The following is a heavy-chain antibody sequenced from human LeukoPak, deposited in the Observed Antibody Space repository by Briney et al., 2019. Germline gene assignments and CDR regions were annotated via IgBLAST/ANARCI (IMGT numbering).Heavy chain of an antibody. D-gene: IGHD3-3*01. Sequence: GGSLRLSCAASGFTFSSYWMSWVRQAPGKGLEWVANIKQDGSEKYYVDSVKGRFTISRDNAKNLLYLQMNSLRAEDTAVYYCARETPPRPVYYDFWSGYDYYFDDRGQGTLVTVSS. CDR2: IKQDGSEK. V-gene: IGHV3-7*01. J-gene: IGHJ4*02. CDR3: ARETPPRPVYYDFWSGYDYYFDD. CDR1: GFTFSSYW.